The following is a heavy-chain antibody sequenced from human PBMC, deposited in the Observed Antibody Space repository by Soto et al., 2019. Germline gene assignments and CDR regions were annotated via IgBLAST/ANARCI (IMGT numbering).Heavy chain of an antibody. V-gene: IGHV3-23*01. CDR3: AKDQEYYDSSGYYCLYDY. D-gene: IGHD3-22*01. CDR1: GFTFSSYA. CDR2: ISGSGGST. Sequence: GGSLRLSCAASGFTFSSYAMSWVRQAPGKGLEWVSAISGSGGSTYYADSVKGRFTISRDNSKNTLYLQMNSLRAEDTAVYYCAKDQEYYDSSGYYCLYDYWGQGTLVTVSS. J-gene: IGHJ4*02.